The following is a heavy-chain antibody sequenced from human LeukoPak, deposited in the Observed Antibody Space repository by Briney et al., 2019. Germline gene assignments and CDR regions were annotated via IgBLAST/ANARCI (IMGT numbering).Heavy chain of an antibody. CDR2: ISSYNGDT. V-gene: IGHV1-18*01. D-gene: IGHD3-22*01. J-gene: IGHJ4*02. CDR3: ARDNPYYYLY. CDR1: GYTFRNYG. Sequence: GASVKVSCKTSGYTFRNYGISWVRQAPGQGLEWMGWISSYNGDTKYTQKLQGRVTMTTDASTSTVYMELRSLRSDDTAVYYCARDNPYYYLYWGQGTLVTVSP.